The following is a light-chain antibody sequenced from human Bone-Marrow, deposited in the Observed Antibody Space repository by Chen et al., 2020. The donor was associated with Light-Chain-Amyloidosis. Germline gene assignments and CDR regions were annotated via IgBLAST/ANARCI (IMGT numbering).Light chain of an antibody. J-gene: IGLJ1*01. CDR3: SSYTIPNTLV. CDR2: EVT. CDR1: SSHVGGDNH. V-gene: IGLV2-14*01. Sequence: QSALTQPASVSGSPGQSITISCTGTSSHVGGDNHVSWYQQHPDKAPKLIIYEVTNRPSWVHDRFSGSKSDNTASLTIYGLQTEDEADYFCSSYTIPNTLVFGSGTRVTVL.